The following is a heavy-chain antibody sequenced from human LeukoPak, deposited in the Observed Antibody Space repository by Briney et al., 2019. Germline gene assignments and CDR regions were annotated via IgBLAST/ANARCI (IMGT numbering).Heavy chain of an antibody. Sequence: PSGTLSLTCAVSGGSISSSNWWSWVRQPPGKGLEWIGEIYHSGSTNYNPSLKSRVTISVDTSKNQFSLKLSSVTAADTAVYYCARGEYYDSSGYLWGQGTLVTVSS. J-gene: IGHJ5*02. D-gene: IGHD3-22*01. CDR3: ARGEYYDSSGYL. V-gene: IGHV4-4*02. CDR2: IYHSGST. CDR1: GGSISSSNW.